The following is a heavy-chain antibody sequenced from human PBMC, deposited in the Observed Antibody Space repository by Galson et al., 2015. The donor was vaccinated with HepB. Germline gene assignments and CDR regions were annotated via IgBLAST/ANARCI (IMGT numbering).Heavy chain of an antibody. V-gene: IGHV2-70*04. Sequence: PALVKPTQTLTLTCTFSGFSLSIDGMRVNWIRQPPGKALEWLARIDWDDDKFYRTSLKTRLTISKDTSKNQVVLKMTNMDPVDTATYYCARSTTFSSGWYDYWGQGSLVTVSS. D-gene: IGHD6-19*01. CDR3: ARSTTFSSGWYDY. CDR2: IDWDDDK. CDR1: GFSLSIDGMR. J-gene: IGHJ4*02.